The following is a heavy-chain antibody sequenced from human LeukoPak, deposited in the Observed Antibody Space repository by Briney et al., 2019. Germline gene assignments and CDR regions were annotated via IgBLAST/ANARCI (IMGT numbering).Heavy chain of an antibody. CDR3: ASRVGRSGSG. CDR2: ISSSGSTI. V-gene: IGHV3-11*01. Sequence: LSLTCAVYGGSFSGYYWSWIRQAPGKGLEWVSYISSSGSTIYYADSVKGRFTISRDNAKNSLYLQMNSLRAEDTAVYYCASRVGRSGSGWGQGTLVTVSS. CDR1: GGSFSGYY. D-gene: IGHD6-19*01. J-gene: IGHJ4*02.